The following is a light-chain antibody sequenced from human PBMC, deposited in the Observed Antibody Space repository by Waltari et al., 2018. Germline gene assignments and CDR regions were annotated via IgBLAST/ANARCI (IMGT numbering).Light chain of an antibody. Sequence: EIVMTQSPATLSVSPGERATLSCRASQSVSSKLAWFQQKTGQAPRLLIYGASPRATGIPARFSGSGSGTDFTLIISSLQSEDFADYYCQQLNNWPFTFGPGTKVDIK. CDR2: GAS. J-gene: IGKJ3*01. CDR1: QSVSSK. CDR3: QQLNNWPFT. V-gene: IGKV3-15*01.